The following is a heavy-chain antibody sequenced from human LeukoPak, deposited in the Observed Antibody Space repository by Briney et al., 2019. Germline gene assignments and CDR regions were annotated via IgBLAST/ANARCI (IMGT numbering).Heavy chain of an antibody. V-gene: IGHV3-30*18. CDR2: ISSDGSYK. J-gene: IGHJ5*02. Sequence: GESLRLSCAASGFTFGSYAMHWVRQAPGKGLEWVAVISSDGSYKYYADSVKGRFTISRDNSKNTLYLQMNSLRAEDTAVYYCAKNADSSGYWDWFDPWGQGTLVTVSS. CDR1: GFTFGSYA. D-gene: IGHD3-22*01. CDR3: AKNADSSGYWDWFDP.